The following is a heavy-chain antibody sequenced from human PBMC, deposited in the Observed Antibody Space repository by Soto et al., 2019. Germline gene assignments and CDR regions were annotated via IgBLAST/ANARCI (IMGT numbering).Heavy chain of an antibody. CDR2: ISYDGSNK. CDR3: AKGSTAMTYFDC. J-gene: IGHJ4*02. V-gene: IGHV3-30*18. D-gene: IGHD5-18*01. Sequence: QVQLVESGGGVVQPGRSLRLSCAASGFTFSSYGMHWVRQAPGKGLEWVAVISYDGSNKYYADSVKGRFTISRDNSKNTLYLQMNSLRAEDTAVYYCAKGSTAMTYFDCWGQGTLVTVSS. CDR1: GFTFSSYG.